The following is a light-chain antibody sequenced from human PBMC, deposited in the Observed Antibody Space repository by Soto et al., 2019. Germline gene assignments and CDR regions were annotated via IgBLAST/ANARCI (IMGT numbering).Light chain of an antibody. CDR3: QHYNNLWG. CDR2: GAS. Sequence: EIVMTQSPATLSVSPGERVTLSCRASQSVRSNLAWYQQKPGQVPRVLIYGASTKAVGIPDRFSGSGSGTESTLTSGSLQSEDFAVYYCQHYNNLWGFGGGTKVEIK. V-gene: IGKV3-15*01. J-gene: IGKJ4*01. CDR1: QSVRSN.